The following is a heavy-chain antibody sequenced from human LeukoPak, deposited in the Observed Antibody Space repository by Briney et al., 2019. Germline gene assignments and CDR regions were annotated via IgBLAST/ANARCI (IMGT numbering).Heavy chain of an antibody. CDR1: EFTFDNYA. Sequence: GGSLRLSCAASEFTFDNYAMSWVRQAPGKGLEWVSVISGSGYYSYYADSVKGRFTVSRDNSKTTLYLQMNSLRADDTAVYYCAKGGYYDRKFDPWGQGTLVTVSS. CDR3: AKGGYYDRKFDP. J-gene: IGHJ5*02. CDR2: ISGSGYYS. D-gene: IGHD3-22*01. V-gene: IGHV3-23*01.